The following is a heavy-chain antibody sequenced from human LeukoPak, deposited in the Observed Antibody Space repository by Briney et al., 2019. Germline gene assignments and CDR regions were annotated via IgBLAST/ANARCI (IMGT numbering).Heavy chain of an antibody. D-gene: IGHD2-21*02. CDR1: GLTFRSYD. CDR3: AREGRCGGDCYYDY. J-gene: IGHJ4*02. Sequence: GSLRLSCAASGLTFRSYDMHWVRQAPGKGLEWVAVISYDGTNKYYADSVKGRFTISRDNSKNTLYLQMNSLRAEDTAVYYCAREGRCGGDCYYDYWGQGTLVTVSS. CDR2: ISYDGTNK. V-gene: IGHV3-30*03.